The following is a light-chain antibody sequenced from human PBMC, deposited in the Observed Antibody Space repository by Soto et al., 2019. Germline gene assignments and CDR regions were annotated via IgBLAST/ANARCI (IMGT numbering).Light chain of an antibody. V-gene: IGKV3-20*01. CDR1: QSISNW. J-gene: IGKJ1*01. CDR3: QQYGGSPGT. Sequence: TQSPSTLSASVGDRVTITCRASQSISNWLAWYQQKPGQAPRLLIYGASSRATGIPDRFSVITSGTAGTINLSRLETEDGQVYDGQQYGGSPGTFGQGTKVDIK. CDR2: GAS.